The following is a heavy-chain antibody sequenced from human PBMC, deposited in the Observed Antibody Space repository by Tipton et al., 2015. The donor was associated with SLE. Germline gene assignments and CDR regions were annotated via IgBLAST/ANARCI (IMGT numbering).Heavy chain of an antibody. CDR2: IYHSGST. J-gene: IGHJ4*02. CDR3: ARGIIAAAFLYYFDY. D-gene: IGHD6-13*01. Sequence: TLSLTCAVSGGSISDSNWWSWVRQPPGKGLEWIGEIYHSGSTNYNPSLKSRVTISVDKSKNHFSLRLTSVTAADTAVYYCARGIIAAAFLYYFDYWGQGTLVTVSS. CDR1: GGSISDSNW. V-gene: IGHV4-4*02.